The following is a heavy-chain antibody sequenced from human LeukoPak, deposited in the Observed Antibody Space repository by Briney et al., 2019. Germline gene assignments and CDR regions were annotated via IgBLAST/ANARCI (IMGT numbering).Heavy chain of an antibody. Sequence: GGSLRLSCSAWGFVFSNSWLHWVRPAPGKGLVWVSRISRDGSNTNYADSAKGRFTVSRDNAKNTLYLQMNDLRVEDTAVYYCSNFKSVAGSYYFDSWGQGTLVTVSS. D-gene: IGHD2-15*01. J-gene: IGHJ4*02. V-gene: IGHV3-74*01. CDR1: GFVFSNSW. CDR3: SNFKSVAGSYYFDS. CDR2: ISRDGSNT.